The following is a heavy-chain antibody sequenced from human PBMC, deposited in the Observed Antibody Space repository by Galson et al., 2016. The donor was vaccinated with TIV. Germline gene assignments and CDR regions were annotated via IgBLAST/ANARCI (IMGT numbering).Heavy chain of an antibody. CDR3: ARDFPPGYGSSFNDY. CDR2: IKQDGSEK. Sequence: SLRLSCAASGFTFSSYWMSWVRQAPGKGLEWVANIKQDGSEKYYVDSLKGRFTISRDNAKNSLFLQMNSLRAEDRAVYYCARDFPPGYGSSFNDYVGQGTLVTVSS. D-gene: IGHD6-13*01. CDR1: GFTFSSYW. J-gene: IGHJ4*02. V-gene: IGHV3-7*01.